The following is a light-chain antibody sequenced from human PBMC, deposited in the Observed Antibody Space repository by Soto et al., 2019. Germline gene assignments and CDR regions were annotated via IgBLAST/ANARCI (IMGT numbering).Light chain of an antibody. Sequence: EIVLTQSPGTLSLSPGERATLSCRASQSISSSYFAWYQQKAGQAPRLLVYGVYSRASDVPDRFSGSGSGTDFTLTISRLEPEDFAVYCSQQYTDSRTFGQGTKVEIK. J-gene: IGKJ1*01. CDR2: GVY. V-gene: IGKV3-20*01. CDR1: QSISSSY. CDR3: QQYTDSRT.